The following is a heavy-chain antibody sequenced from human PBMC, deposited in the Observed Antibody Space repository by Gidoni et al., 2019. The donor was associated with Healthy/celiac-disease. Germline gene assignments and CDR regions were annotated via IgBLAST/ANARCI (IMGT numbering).Heavy chain of an antibody. J-gene: IGHJ3*02. Sequence: QVQLVQSGAEVKKPGASVKVSCKASGSTFTSYYMHWVRQAPGQGLEWMGIINPSGGSTSYAQKFQGRVTMTRDTSTSTVYMELSSLRSEDTAVYYCARDLNIVGATGDAFDIWGQGTMVTVSS. V-gene: IGHV1-46*01. CDR1: GSTFTSYY. CDR3: ARDLNIVGATGDAFDI. CDR2: INPSGGST. D-gene: IGHD1-26*01.